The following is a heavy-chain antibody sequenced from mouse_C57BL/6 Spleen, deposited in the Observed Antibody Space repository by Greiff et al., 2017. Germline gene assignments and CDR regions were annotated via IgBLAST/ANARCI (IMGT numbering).Heavy chain of an antibody. CDR2: ISSGSSTI. J-gene: IGHJ3*01. Sequence: EVKLMESGGGLVKPGGSLKLSCAASGFTFSDYGMHWVRQAPEKGLEWVAYISSGSSTIYYADTVKGRFTISSDNAKNTLFLQMSSLTSEDTAMYYCARYYDYDDWFAYWGQGTLVTVSA. CDR1: GFTFSDYG. CDR3: ARYYDYDDWFAY. V-gene: IGHV5-17*01. D-gene: IGHD2-4*01.